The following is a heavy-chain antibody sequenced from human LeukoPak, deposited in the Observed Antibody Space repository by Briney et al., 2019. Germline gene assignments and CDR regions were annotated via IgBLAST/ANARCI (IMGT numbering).Heavy chain of an antibody. D-gene: IGHD2-21*02. CDR1: GFTVSSNY. Sequence: GGSLRLSCAASGFTVSSNYMSWVRQAPGKGLEWVSVIYSGGSTYYADSVKGRFTISRDNSKNTLYLQMNSLRAEDTAVYYCARDGGGDSGSYYFDYWGQGTLVTVSS. CDR2: IYSGGST. CDR3: ARDGGGDSGSYYFDY. J-gene: IGHJ4*02. V-gene: IGHV3-53*01.